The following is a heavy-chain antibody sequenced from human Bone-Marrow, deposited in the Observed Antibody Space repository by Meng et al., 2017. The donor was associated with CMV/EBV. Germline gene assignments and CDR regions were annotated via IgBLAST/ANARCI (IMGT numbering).Heavy chain of an antibody. CDR3: ARDLMGSSWYPYYYYYYGMDV. CDR1: GFTVSSNY. V-gene: IGHV3-66*02. CDR2: IYSGGST. D-gene: IGHD6-13*01. Sequence: GESLKISCAPSGFTVSSNYMSWVRQAPGKGLEWVSVIYSGGSTYYADSVKGRFTISRDNSKNTLYLQMNSLRAEDTAVYYCARDLMGSSWYPYYYYYYGMDVWGQGTTVTVYS. J-gene: IGHJ6*02.